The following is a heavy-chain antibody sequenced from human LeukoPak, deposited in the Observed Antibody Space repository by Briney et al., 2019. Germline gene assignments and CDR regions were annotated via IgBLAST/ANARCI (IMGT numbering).Heavy chain of an antibody. CDR2: ISSASGTI. Sequence: PGGSLRLSCAASGFTFTSFSMNWVRQAPGKGLEWVSYISSASGTIYYADSVKGRFTISRDNAQNSLYLQMNSLRAEDTAVYYCAKKWGPPAAVTFKGLFDYWGQGTLVTVSS. D-gene: IGHD2-2*01. CDR3: AKKWGPPAAVTFKGLFDY. V-gene: IGHV3-48*04. J-gene: IGHJ4*02. CDR1: GFTFTSFS.